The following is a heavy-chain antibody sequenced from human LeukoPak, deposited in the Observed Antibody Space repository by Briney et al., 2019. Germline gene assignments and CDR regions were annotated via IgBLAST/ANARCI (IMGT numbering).Heavy chain of an antibody. CDR2: INPSGGST. D-gene: IGHD2-2*01. V-gene: IGHV1-46*03. CDR1: GYTFTSYY. Sequence: ASVKVSCKASGYTFTSYYMHWVRQAPGQGLEWMGIINPSGGSTSYAQKFQGRVTMTRDTSTTTVYMELSSLRSEDTAVYYCSRGYCSSTRCYAPDYWGQGTLVTVSS. CDR3: SRGYCSSTRCYAPDY. J-gene: IGHJ4*02.